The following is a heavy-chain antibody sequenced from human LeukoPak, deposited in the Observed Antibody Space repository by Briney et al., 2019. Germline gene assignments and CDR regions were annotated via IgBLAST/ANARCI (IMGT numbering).Heavy chain of an antibody. CDR3: ARINPDEDAFDI. V-gene: IGHV3-21*01. Sequence: GGSLRLSCAASGFTLSSYWMSWVRQAPGKGLEWVSCISSSRSFIFYADSVKGRFTISRDNAKNSLYLQMNSLRAEDTAVYYCARINPDEDAFDIWGQGTMATVSS. D-gene: IGHD1-14*01. CDR1: GFTLSSYW. J-gene: IGHJ3*02. CDR2: ISSSRSFI.